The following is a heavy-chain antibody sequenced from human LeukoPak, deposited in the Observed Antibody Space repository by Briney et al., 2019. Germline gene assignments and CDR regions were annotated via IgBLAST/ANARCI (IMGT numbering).Heavy chain of an antibody. CDR3: ARAGGYSSSSPYYYYGMDV. V-gene: IGHV4-34*01. CDR2: INHSGST. D-gene: IGHD6-6*01. Sequence: PSETLSLTCAVYGGSFSGYYWSWLRQPPGKGLEWIGEINHSGSTNYNPSLKSRVTISVDTSKNQFSLKLSSVTAADTAVYYCARAGGYSSSSPYYYYGMDVWGQGTTVTVSS. CDR1: GGSFSGYY. J-gene: IGHJ6*02.